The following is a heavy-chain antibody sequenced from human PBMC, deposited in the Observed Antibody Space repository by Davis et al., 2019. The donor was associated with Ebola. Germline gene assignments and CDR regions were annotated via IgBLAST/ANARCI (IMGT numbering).Heavy chain of an antibody. J-gene: IGHJ4*02. CDR2: IMSDGSGT. V-gene: IGHV3-74*01. CDR3: ARDRGYSKDF. D-gene: IGHD5-18*01. CDR1: GFTFSRDW. Sequence: GESLKISCESSGFTFSRDWMHWVRQAPGKGLMWVSRIMSDGSGTTYADSVKGRFTISRDNAKNTLYLQMNSLRAEDTAVYYCARDRGYSKDFWGQGTMVTVSS.